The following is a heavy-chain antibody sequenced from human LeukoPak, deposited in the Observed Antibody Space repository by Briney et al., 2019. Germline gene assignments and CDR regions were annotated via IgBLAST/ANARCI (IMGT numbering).Heavy chain of an antibody. CDR1: GFTFSSYN. Sequence: PGGSLRLSCAASGFTFSSYNMNWVRQAPGKGLEWVSSISSSSSYIYYADSVKGRFTISRDNAKNSLYLQMNSLRAEDMAVYYCARGSGGRVTMIVVVEGFDIWGQGTMVTVSS. CDR2: ISSSSSYI. V-gene: IGHV3-21*01. J-gene: IGHJ3*02. D-gene: IGHD3-22*01. CDR3: ARGSGGRVTMIVVVEGFDI.